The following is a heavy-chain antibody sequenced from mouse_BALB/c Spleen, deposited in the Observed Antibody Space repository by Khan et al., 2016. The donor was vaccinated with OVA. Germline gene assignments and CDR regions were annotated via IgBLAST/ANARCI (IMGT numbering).Heavy chain of an antibody. J-gene: IGHJ2*01. CDR1: GYSITSGYG. CDR2: ISYSGST. CDR3: ARTARIKY. V-gene: IGHV3-2*02. D-gene: IGHD1-2*01. Sequence: EVQLVESGPGLVKPSQSLSLTCTVTGYSITSGYGWNWIRQFPGNKLEWMGYISYSGSTNYNPSPKSRISITRDPSKNQFFLQLNSVTTEDTATYYCARTARIKYWGQGTTLTVSS.